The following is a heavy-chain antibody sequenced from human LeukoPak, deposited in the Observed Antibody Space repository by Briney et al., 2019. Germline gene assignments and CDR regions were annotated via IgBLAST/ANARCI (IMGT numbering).Heavy chain of an antibody. V-gene: IGHV4-59*08. CDR3: ARLILTPRTYYFDF. CDR1: GGSISNYY. CDR2: IYYTGST. J-gene: IGHJ4*02. D-gene: IGHD3-9*01. Sequence: SETLSLTCTVSGGSISNYYWGWIRQPPGKGLEWIGYIYYTGSTNYNPSLKSRVTMSVDTSKNQFSLKLSSVTAADTAVYYCARLILTPRTYYFDFWGQGTLATVSS.